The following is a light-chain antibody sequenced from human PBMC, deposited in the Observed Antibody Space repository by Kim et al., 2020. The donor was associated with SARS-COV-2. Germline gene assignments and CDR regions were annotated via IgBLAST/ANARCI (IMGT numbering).Light chain of an antibody. J-gene: IGLJ2*01. CDR3: QSRDSGGKVV. CDR2: GRN. CDR1: SLRSYY. V-gene: IGLV3-19*01. Sequence: SSELTQDPVVSVALGQTVRITCQGDSLRSYYATWYQQKPRQAPVLVIYGRNNRPSGIPDRFSGSASGNTASLTISETQAEDEGDFYCQSRDSGGKVVFVGGTKLTVL.